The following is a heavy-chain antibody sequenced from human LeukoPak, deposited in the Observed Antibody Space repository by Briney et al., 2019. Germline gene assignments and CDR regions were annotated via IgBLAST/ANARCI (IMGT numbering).Heavy chain of an antibody. D-gene: IGHD2-2*02. V-gene: IGHV3-23*01. CDR2: ISGSGGST. J-gene: IGHJ4*02. CDR1: GFTFSSYA. CDR3: AKDRVVVVPAAIFDY. Sequence: GGSLRLSCAASGFTFSSYAMSWVRQAPGKGLEWVSAISGSGGSTYYADSVKGRFTIPRDNSKNTLYLQMNSLRAEDTAVYYCAKDRVVVVPAAIFDYWGQGTLVTVSS.